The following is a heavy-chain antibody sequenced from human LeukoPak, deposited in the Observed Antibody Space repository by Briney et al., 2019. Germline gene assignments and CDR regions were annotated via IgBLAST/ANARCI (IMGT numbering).Heavy chain of an antibody. CDR1: GFTFSSYG. J-gene: IGHJ4*02. CDR3: ARDLLTKQAYSGYDN. CDR2: ISSSSNTI. D-gene: IGHD5-12*01. V-gene: IGHV3-48*02. Sequence: PGGSLRLSCAASGFTFSSYGMHWVRQAPGKGLEWVSCISSSSNTIYYADSVKGRFTISRDNAKNSLYLQMNSLRDEDTAVYYCARDLLTKQAYSGYDNWGQGTLVTVSS.